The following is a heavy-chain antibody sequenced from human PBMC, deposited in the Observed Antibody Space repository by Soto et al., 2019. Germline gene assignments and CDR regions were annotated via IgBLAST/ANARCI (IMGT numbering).Heavy chain of an antibody. Sequence: PSETLSLTCTVSGGSISSSSYYWGWIRQPPGKGLEWIGSIYYSGSTYYNPSLKSRVTISVDTSKNQFSLKLSSVTAADTAVYYCARHGGQYDVWSGYLRSPFDYWGQGTLVTVSS. CDR1: GGSISSSSYY. CDR3: ARHGGQYDVWSGYLRSPFDY. V-gene: IGHV4-39*01. J-gene: IGHJ4*02. D-gene: IGHD3-3*01. CDR2: IYYSGST.